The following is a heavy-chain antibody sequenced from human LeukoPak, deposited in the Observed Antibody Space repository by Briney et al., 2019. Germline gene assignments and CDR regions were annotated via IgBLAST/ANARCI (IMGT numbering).Heavy chain of an antibody. CDR3: AGGYFYDSSGLPYYYYMDV. J-gene: IGHJ6*03. D-gene: IGHD3-22*01. V-gene: IGHV3-48*01. Sequence: GGSLRLSCAAPGFTFSSYSMNWVRQAPGKGLEWVSYISSTSSTIYYADSVKGRFTISRDNAKNSLYLQMNSLRVEDTAMYYCAGGYFYDSSGLPYYYYMDVWGKGTTVTVSS. CDR2: ISSTSSTI. CDR1: GFTFSSYS.